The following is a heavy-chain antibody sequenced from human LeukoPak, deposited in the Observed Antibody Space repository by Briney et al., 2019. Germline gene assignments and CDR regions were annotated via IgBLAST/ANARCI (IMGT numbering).Heavy chain of an antibody. D-gene: IGHD3/OR15-3a*01. CDR2: INPNSGGT. J-gene: IGHJ4*02. V-gene: IGHV1-2*02. CDR1: GYTFTDSY. CDR3: AREEGGLGAANFDY. Sequence: ASVKVSCKASGYTFTDSYIHWVRQAPGQGLEWMGWINPNSGGTNYAQKFQGRVTMTRDTSISTAYMELSRLRSDDTAVYYCAREEGGLGAANFDYWGQGTLVTVSS.